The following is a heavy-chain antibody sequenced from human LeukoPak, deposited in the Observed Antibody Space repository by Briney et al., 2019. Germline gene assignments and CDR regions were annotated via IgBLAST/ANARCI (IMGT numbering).Heavy chain of an antibody. V-gene: IGHV3-48*03. CDR1: AFTFSSYE. Sequence: PGGSLRLSCAASAFTFSSYEMNWAGPAPGKGLEWVSSISDIGRTIKYADSVKGRFTMSRDNAKNSLYLQMNSLRAEDTAVYYCARDNSGWSLHPWGQGTLVTVSS. D-gene: IGHD6-19*01. CDR2: ISDIGRTI. CDR3: ARDNSGWSLHP. J-gene: IGHJ5*02.